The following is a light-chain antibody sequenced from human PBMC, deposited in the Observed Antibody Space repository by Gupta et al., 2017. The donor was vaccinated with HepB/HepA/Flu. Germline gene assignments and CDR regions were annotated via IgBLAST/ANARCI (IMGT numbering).Light chain of an antibody. J-gene: IGLJ2*01. Sequence: QSVLTQPPSVSAAPGQKVTISCSGSSPNIGNNYVSWYQQLPGTAPKLLIYENNKRPSGIPDRFSGSKSGTSATLGITGLQTGDEADYYCGTWDSSLSAGKIGGGTKLTVL. CDR3: GTWDSSLSAGK. CDR1: SPNIGNNY. V-gene: IGLV1-51*02. CDR2: ENN.